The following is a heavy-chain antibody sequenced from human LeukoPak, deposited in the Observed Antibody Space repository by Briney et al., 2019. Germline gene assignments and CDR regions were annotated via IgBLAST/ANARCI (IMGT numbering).Heavy chain of an antibody. Sequence: SETLSLTCTVSGGAISSYYWSWIRQPAGKGLEWIGRIYTSGSTNYNPSLKNRVTMSVDTSKNQLSLNLSSVTAADTAVYYCARGAGLRYFDYWGQGTLVTVSS. CDR3: ARGAGLRYFDY. CDR2: IYTSGST. J-gene: IGHJ4*02. V-gene: IGHV4-4*07. CDR1: GGAISSYY.